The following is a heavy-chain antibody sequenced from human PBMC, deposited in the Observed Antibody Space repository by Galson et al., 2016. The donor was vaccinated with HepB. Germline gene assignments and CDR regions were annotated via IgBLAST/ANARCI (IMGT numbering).Heavy chain of an antibody. CDR2: IGTDEYT. D-gene: IGHD3-16*01. Sequence: SCAVSGLTFSTCDMTWVRQAPGKGLEWVSSIGTDEYTYYADSVKGRVTISRDNSKNTLYLQMNSLRAEDTAVYYWAILKLGTLFDPWGQGTLVTVSP. V-gene: IGHV3-23*01. J-gene: IGHJ5*02. CDR3: AILKLGTLFDP. CDR1: GLTFSTCD.